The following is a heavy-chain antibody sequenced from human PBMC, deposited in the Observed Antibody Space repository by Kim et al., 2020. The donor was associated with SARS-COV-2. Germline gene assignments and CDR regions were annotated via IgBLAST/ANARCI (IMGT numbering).Heavy chain of an antibody. V-gene: IGHV4-30-2*06. Sequence: SETLSLTCDASGASISSGSYSWSWIRQSPGQGLEWIASIYQSGGTYYTPSLKSRLFISMDRSRNRFSLILTSVTAADTAVYYCARGPYSDYFDYWCHGTL. CDR1: GASISSGSYS. D-gene: IGHD4-4*01. CDR3: ARGPYSDYFDY. J-gene: IGHJ4*01. CDR2: IYQSGGT.